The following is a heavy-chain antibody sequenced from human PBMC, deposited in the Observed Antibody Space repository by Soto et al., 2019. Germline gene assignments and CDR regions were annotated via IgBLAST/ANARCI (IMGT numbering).Heavy chain of an antibody. D-gene: IGHD2-21*02. Sequence: QVQLVESGGGVVQPGRSLRLSCAASGFTFSAYGIHWVRQAPGKGLEWVATISFDSRDKLYVDSMNGRLTISRVNSRNTVYLQMDSLRAEDTAVYHCARVCGGDCGNAFDVWGQGTVVAVSP. CDR3: ARVCGGDCGNAFDV. CDR2: ISFDSRDK. CDR1: GFTFSAYG. J-gene: IGHJ3*01. V-gene: IGHV3-33*05.